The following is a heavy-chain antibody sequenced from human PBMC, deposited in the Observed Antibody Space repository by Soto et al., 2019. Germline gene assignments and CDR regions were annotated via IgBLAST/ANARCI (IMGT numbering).Heavy chain of an antibody. D-gene: IGHD3-10*01. V-gene: IGHV4-31*03. CDR1: GGSISSGGYY. J-gene: IGHJ5*02. CDR2: IYYSGST. CDR3: ARGGLSMKMYYYLDP. Sequence: PSETLSLTCTVSGGSISSGGYYWSWIRQHPGKGLEWIGYIYYSGSTYYNPSLKSRVTISVDTSKNQFSLKLSSVTAADTAVYYCARGGLSMKMYYYLDPWGQGTLVTVSS.